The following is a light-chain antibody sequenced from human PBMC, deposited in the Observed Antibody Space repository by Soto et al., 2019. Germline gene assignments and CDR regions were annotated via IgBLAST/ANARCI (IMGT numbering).Light chain of an antibody. V-gene: IGKV3-15*01. CDR2: GAS. J-gene: IGKJ1*01. Sequence: EIVMTQSPATLSVSLGERATLSCRASQSVSSNLAWYQQKPGQAPRLLIYGASTRATGIPARFSGSGSGTEFNLTISSLQSEDFAVYFCQQYNNWPPSWTFGQGTKVEIK. CDR3: QQYNNWPPSWT. CDR1: QSVSSN.